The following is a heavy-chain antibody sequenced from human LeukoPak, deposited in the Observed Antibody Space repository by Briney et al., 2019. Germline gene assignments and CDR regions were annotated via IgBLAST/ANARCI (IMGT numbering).Heavy chain of an antibody. CDR3: ARRSSGWYFDY. V-gene: IGHV3-23*01. CDR1: GFTFSNYA. J-gene: IGHJ4*02. D-gene: IGHD6-19*01. Sequence: PGGSLRLPCAASGFTFSNYAMSWVRQAPGKGLEWVSTISGSGGSTDYADSVKGRFTISRDNSKNTLLLRMNSLRAEDTAVYFCARRSSGWYFDYWGQGTLVTVSS. CDR2: ISGSGGST.